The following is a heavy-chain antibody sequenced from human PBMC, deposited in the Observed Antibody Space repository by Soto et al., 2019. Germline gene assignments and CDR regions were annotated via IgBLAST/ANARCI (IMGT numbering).Heavy chain of an antibody. V-gene: IGHV3-30*18. CDR2: ISYDGSNK. CDR3: AKSTRVTLGAFDI. CDR1: RFTFSGYG. Sequence: QVQLVESGGGVVQPGRSLRLSCAASRFTFSGYGMHWVRQAPGKGLEWVAVISYDGSNKYYADSVKGRFTISRDNSKNTLYLQINGLRAEDTAVYYCAKSTRVTLGAFDIWGQGAMVTVSS. D-gene: IGHD2-15*01. J-gene: IGHJ3*02.